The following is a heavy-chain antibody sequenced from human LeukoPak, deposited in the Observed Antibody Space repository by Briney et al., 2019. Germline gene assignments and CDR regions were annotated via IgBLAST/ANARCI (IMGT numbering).Heavy chain of an antibody. J-gene: IGHJ4*02. Sequence: PGGSLRLSCAASGFTFSSYGMSWVCQAPGKGLEWVSAISGSGDSAYYADSVKDRFTISRDNSKNTLYLQMNSLRAEDTAVYYCARDPMVRGVIGKFDYWGQGTLVTVSS. CDR1: GFTFSSYG. D-gene: IGHD3-10*01. CDR2: ISGSGDSA. CDR3: ARDPMVRGVIGKFDY. V-gene: IGHV3-23*01.